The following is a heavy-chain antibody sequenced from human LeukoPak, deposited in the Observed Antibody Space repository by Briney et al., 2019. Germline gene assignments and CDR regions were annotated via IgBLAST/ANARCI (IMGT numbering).Heavy chain of an antibody. V-gene: IGHV1-69*04. CDR1: GYTFTSYD. J-gene: IGHJ4*02. CDR3: ARDHGLYSGYDSGDFDY. D-gene: IGHD5-12*01. CDR2: IIPILGIA. Sequence: SVKVSCKASGYTFTSYDINWVRQAPGQGLEWMGRIIPILGIANYAQKFQGRVTITADKSTSTAYMELSSLRSEDTAVYYCARDHGLYSGYDSGDFDYWGQGTLATVSS.